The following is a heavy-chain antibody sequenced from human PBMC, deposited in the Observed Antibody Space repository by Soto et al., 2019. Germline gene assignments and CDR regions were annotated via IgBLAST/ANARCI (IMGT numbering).Heavy chain of an antibody. J-gene: IGHJ4*02. CDR3: ASAATYYYDSSGYYYVPGVY. CDR1: RGSINNYY. V-gene: IGHV4-59*01. D-gene: IGHD3-22*01. CDR2: VYHSGTT. Sequence: SETLSLTCSVSRGSINNYYWSWIRQPPGKGPEWIGYVYHSGTTNYNPSLESRVTISVDTSKNQFSLKLNSVTAADTAVYYCASAATYYYDSSGYYYVPGVYWGQGTLVTVSS.